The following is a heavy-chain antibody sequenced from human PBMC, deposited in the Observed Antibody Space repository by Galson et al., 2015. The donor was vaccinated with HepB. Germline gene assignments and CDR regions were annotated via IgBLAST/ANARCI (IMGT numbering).Heavy chain of an antibody. CDR1: GFTFSSYS. V-gene: IGHV3-48*01. CDR3: ARDPPYYDILTGYFDY. CDR2: ISSSSSTI. J-gene: IGHJ4*02. D-gene: IGHD3-9*01. Sequence: SLRLSCAASGFTFSSYSMNWVRQAPGKGLEWVSYISSSSSTIYYADSVKGRFTISRDNAKNSLYLQMNSLRAEDTAVYYCARDPPYYDILTGYFDYWGQGTLVTVSS.